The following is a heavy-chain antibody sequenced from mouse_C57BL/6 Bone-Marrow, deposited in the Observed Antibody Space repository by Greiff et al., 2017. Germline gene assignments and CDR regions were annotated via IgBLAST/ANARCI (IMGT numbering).Heavy chain of an antibody. V-gene: IGHV1-72*01. D-gene: IGHD3-3*01. CDR2: IDPNSGGT. CDR1: GYTFTSYW. Sequence: VQLQQPGAELVKPGASVKLSCKASGYTFTSYWMHWVKQRPGRGLEWIGRIDPNSGGTKYNEKFKSQATLTGDKPSSTAYMQLSRLTSEDTAIYYCARWGGDVWFAYWGQGTLVTVSA. CDR3: ARWGGDVWFAY. J-gene: IGHJ3*01.